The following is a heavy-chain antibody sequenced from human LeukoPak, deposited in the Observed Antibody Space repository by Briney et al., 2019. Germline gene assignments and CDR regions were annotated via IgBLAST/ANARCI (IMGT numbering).Heavy chain of an antibody. CDR2: IYYSGST. CDR1: SDSISSDDYY. CDR3: ARAGLSLPAAIHDWFDP. V-gene: IGHV4-30-4*01. J-gene: IGHJ5*02. D-gene: IGHD2-2*01. Sequence: PSGTLSLTCTVSSDSISSDDYYWSWIRQPPGKGLEWIGYIYYSGSTFYNPSLKSRVTISMDTSKNQFSLMLSSVTAADTAVYYCARAGLSLPAAIHDWFDPWGQGTLVTVSS.